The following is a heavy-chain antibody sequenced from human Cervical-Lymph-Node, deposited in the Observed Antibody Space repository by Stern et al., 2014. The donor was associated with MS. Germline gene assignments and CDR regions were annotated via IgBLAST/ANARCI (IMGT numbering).Heavy chain of an antibody. D-gene: IGHD6-6*01. V-gene: IGHV4-59*01. CDR1: GGSISYYY. CDR2: IYYSGST. Sequence: QVQLQESGPGLVKPSETLSLTCTVSGGSISYYYWSWIRQPPGKGLEWIGYIYYSGSTNYNPSLKSRVTISVDTSKNQFSLKLSSVTAADPAVYYCARGGSSSPPFDYWGQGTLVTVSS. CDR3: ARGGSSSPPFDY. J-gene: IGHJ4*02.